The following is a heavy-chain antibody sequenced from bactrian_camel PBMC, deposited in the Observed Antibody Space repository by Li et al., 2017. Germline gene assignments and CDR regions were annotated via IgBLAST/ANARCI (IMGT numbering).Heavy chain of an antibody. CDR1: GVLYDTYC. J-gene: IGHJ4*01. V-gene: IGHV3S53*01. D-gene: IGHD3*01. Sequence: QVQLVESGGGLVQAGGSLTLSCVVHGVLYDTYCMGWFRQAPGKKREGLATIDSDGDAAYADSMKGRFTISRDNAKDTLYLQMNSLKIEDTAVYYCALGSSRQATMTARGKGTQVTVS. CDR2: IDSDGDA.